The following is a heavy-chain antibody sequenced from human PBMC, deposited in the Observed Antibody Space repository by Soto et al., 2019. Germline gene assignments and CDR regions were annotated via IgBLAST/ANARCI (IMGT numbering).Heavy chain of an antibody. V-gene: IGHV4-34*01. CDR3: ARAPKVSGQSQQRPDC. Sequence: SETLPLTCSIYSGTFSGYYWSLIRQPPGKGLEWIGEISQSGNTNYSPSLKSRVSISIDTSKKQFSLNLASVSAADTAVYYCARAPKVSGQSQQRPDCWGQGTLVTVSX. J-gene: IGHJ4*02. CDR1: SGTFSGYY. CDR2: ISQSGNT. D-gene: IGHD6-25*01.